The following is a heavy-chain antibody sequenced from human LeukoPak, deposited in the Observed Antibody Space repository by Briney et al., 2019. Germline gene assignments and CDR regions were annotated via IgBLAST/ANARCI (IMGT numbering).Heavy chain of an antibody. J-gene: IGHJ4*02. CDR2: IKQDGSEK. V-gene: IGHV3-7*01. Sequence: SGGSLRLSCAASGFTFSSYWMSWVRQAPGKGLEWVANIKQDGSEKYYVDSVKGRFTISRDNAKNSLYLQMNSLRAEDTAVYYCARDGLGVVIGKFDYWGQGTLVTVSS. CDR1: GFTFSSYW. CDR3: ARDGLGVVIGKFDY. D-gene: IGHD3-3*01.